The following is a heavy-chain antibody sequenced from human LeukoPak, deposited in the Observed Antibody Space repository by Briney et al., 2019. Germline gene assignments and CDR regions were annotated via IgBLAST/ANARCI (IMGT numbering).Heavy chain of an antibody. V-gene: IGHV3-74*01. J-gene: IGHJ4*02. CDR3: ARGSSSSSWTFDY. CDR2: INSDGSST. Sequence: PGGSLRLSCAASGFTFSSYWMHWVRQAPGKGLVWVSRINSDGSSTSYADSVKGRFTISRDNAKNMLYLQMNSLRAEDTAVYYCARGSSSSSWTFDYWGQGTLVTVSS. D-gene: IGHD6-13*01. CDR1: GFTFSSYW.